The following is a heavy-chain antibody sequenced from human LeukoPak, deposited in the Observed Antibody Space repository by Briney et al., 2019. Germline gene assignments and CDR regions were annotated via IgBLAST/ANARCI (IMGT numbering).Heavy chain of an antibody. CDR1: GYTFTGYY. D-gene: IGHD3-10*01. Sequence: ASVKVSCKASGYTFTGYYMHWVRQAPGQGLEWMGWINPNSGGTNYAQKFQGRVTMTRDTPISTAYMELSRLRSDDTAVYYCARDTVPYYYGSGSYYAFDIWGQGTMVTVSS. CDR3: ARDTVPYYYGSGSYYAFDI. V-gene: IGHV1-2*02. J-gene: IGHJ3*02. CDR2: INPNSGGT.